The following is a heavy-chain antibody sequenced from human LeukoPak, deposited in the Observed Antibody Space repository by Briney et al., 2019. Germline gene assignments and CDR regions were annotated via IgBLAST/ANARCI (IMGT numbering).Heavy chain of an antibody. V-gene: IGHV4-34*01. CDR3: ARDLGYYYDSSGYYYD. CDR2: INHSGST. Sequence: KPSETLSLTCAVYGGSFSGYYWSWIRQPPGKGLEWIGEINHSGSTNYNPSLKSRVTISVDTSKNQFSLKLSSVTAADTAVYYCARDLGYYYDSSGYYYDWGQGTLVTVSS. J-gene: IGHJ4*02. CDR1: GGSFSGYY. D-gene: IGHD3-22*01.